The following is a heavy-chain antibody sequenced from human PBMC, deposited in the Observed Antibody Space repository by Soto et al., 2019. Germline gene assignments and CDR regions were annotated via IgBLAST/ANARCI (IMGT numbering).Heavy chain of an antibody. D-gene: IGHD1-26*01. CDR2: ISSNGGST. CDR3: ARSGSYFNGMDV. Sequence: GGSLRLSCAASGFTFSSYAMHWVRQAPGKGLEYVSAISSNGGSTYYADSVKGRFTISRDNSKNTLYLQMGSLRAEDMAVYYCARSGSYFNGMDVWGQGTTVTVSS. CDR1: GFTFSSYA. V-gene: IGHV3-64*02. J-gene: IGHJ6*02.